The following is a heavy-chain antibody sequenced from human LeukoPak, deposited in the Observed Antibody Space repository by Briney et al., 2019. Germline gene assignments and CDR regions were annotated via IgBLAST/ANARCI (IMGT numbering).Heavy chain of an antibody. CDR3: ARVGKGIAVAGTPFDY. J-gene: IGHJ4*02. V-gene: IGHV5-51*03. D-gene: IGHD6-19*01. CDR2: IYPGDSDT. CDR1: GYSFTSYW. Sequence: GESLEISCKGSGYSFTSYWIGWVRQMPGKGLEWMGIIYPGDSDTRYSPSFQGQVTISADKSISTAYLQWSSLKASDTAMYYCARVGKGIAVAGTPFDYWGQGTLVTVSS.